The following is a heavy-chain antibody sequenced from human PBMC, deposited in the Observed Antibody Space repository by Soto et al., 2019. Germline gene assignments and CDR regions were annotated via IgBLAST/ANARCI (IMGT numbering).Heavy chain of an antibody. V-gene: IGHV1-18*01. CDR1: GYTFTKYG. D-gene: IGHD3-16*01. CDR2: ISGSSGNA. J-gene: IGHJ4*02. Sequence: QVQLVQSGAEVKNPGASVKVSCKTSGYTFTKYGVGWVRQAPGQGLEWMGWISGSSGNANYAEKVQGRITLTTDPATSTDYIELRSLRSDDTAVYYCAREMAGLGGEYDYWGQGTLVTVSS. CDR3: AREMAGLGGEYDY.